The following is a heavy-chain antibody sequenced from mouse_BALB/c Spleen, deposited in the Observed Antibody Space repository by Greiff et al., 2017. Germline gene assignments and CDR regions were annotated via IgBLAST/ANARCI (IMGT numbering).Heavy chain of an antibody. Sequence: EVKVVESGGGLVKPGGSLKLSCAASGFAFSSYDMSWVRQTPEKRLEWVAYISSGGGSTYYPDTVKGRFTISRDNAKNTLYLQMSSLKSEDTAMYYCARGDYAGFAYWGQGTLVTVSA. CDR1: GFAFSSYD. CDR2: ISSGGGST. CDR3: ARGDYAGFAY. D-gene: IGHD2-4*01. V-gene: IGHV5-12-1*01. J-gene: IGHJ3*01.